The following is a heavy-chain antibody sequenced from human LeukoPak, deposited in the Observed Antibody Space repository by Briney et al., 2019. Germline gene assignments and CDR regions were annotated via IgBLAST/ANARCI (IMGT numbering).Heavy chain of an antibody. CDR1: GASITSYY. CDR2: IYTSGST. V-gene: IGHV4-4*07. J-gene: IGHJ5*02. Sequence: SETLSLTCSVSGASITSYYWNWIRQPAGKGLEWIGRIYTSGSTNYNPSLKSRVTMSVDTSKNQFSLKLSSVTAADTAVYYCARATTVVFDPWGQGTLVTVSS. D-gene: IGHD4-11*01. CDR3: ARATTVVFDP.